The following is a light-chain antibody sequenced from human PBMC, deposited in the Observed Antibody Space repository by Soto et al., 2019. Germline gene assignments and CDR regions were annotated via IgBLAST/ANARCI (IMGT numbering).Light chain of an antibody. V-gene: IGKV3-11*01. CDR1: QIVSSY. CDR3: QQYNDWPLT. CDR2: DAS. Sequence: EIVLTQSPATLSLSPGERSTLSCRASQIVSSYLAWYQQKPVHAPRLLIYDASNRATGIPASFTGSGSGTEFTLTINSMQSADVAVDYCQQYNDWPLTFGGGTTGDIK. J-gene: IGKJ4*01.